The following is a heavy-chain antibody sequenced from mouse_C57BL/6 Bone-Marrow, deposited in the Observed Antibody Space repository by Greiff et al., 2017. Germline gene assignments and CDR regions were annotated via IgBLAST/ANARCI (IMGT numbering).Heavy chain of an antibody. CDR1: GFSLSTFGMG. D-gene: IGHD2-1*01. V-gene: IGHV8-8*01. Sequence: QVTLKVSGPGILQPSQTLSLTCSFSGFSLSTFGMGVGWIRQPSGKGLEWLAHIWWDDDKYYNPALKSRLTISKDTSKHQVFLKIANVDTGDTATYDCARHYYGNFYFDVWGTGTTVTVSS. CDR3: ARHYYGNFYFDV. J-gene: IGHJ1*03. CDR2: IWWDDDK.